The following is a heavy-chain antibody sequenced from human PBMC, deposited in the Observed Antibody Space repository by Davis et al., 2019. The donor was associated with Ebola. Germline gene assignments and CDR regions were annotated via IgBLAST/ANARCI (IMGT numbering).Heavy chain of an antibody. CDR2: INPSGVST. CDR3: AREEATADAFDV. CDR1: GYTFTSYY. D-gene: IGHD1-26*01. Sequence: ASVKVSCKASGYTFTSYYMHWVRQAPGQGLEWMGIINPSGVSTSYAQKFQDRVTMTTDTSTSTVYMELSSLKSEDTAVYYCAREEATADAFDVWGQGTMVTVSS. V-gene: IGHV1-46*01. J-gene: IGHJ3*01.